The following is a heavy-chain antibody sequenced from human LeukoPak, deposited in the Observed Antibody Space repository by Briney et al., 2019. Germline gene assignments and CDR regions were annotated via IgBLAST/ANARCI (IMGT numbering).Heavy chain of an antibody. CDR1: GFTFSSYA. CDR3: AKDKKWPVRQYYFDY. J-gene: IGHJ4*02. D-gene: IGHD6-19*01. V-gene: IGHV3-23*01. CDR2: ISGSGGST. Sequence: PGGSLRLSCAASGFTFSSYAMSWVRQAPGKGLEWVSAISGSGGSTYYADSVKGRFTISRDNSKNTLYLQMNSLRAEDTAVYYCAKDKKWPVRQYYFDYWGQGTLVTVSS.